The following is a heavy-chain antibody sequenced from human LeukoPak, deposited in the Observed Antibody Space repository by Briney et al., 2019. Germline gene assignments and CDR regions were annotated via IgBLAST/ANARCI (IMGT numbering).Heavy chain of an antibody. CDR1: GSTFSSYA. CDR3: ARVGNYGGSSGTIYYYYGMDV. J-gene: IGHJ6*02. D-gene: IGHD2-15*01. Sequence: GGSLRLSCAASGSTFSSYAMSWVRQAPGKGLEWVSAISGSGGSTYYADSVKGRFTISRDNSKNTLYLQMNSLRAEDTAVYYCARVGNYGGSSGTIYYYYGMDVWGQGTTVTVSS. CDR2: ISGSGGST. V-gene: IGHV3-23*01.